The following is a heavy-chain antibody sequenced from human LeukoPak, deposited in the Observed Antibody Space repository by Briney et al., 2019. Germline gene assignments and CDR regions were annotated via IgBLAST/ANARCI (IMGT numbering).Heavy chain of an antibody. CDR2: ISYDGSNK. V-gene: IGHV3-30-3*01. J-gene: IGHJ3*02. CDR3: ARDTSPVRYSRGGDAFDI. CDR1: GFTFSSCA. Sequence: GGSLRLSCVASGFTFSSCAMHWVRQAPGKGLEWVAVISYDGSNKYYADSVKGRFTISRDNSKNTLYLQMNSLRAEDTAVYYCARDTSPVRYSRGGDAFDIWGQGTMVTVSS. D-gene: IGHD3-9*01.